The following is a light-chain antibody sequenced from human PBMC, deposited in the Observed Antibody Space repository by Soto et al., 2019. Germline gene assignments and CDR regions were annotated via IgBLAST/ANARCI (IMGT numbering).Light chain of an antibody. Sequence: QSVLTQTPSVSGAPGQRVTISCTGSSSNIGAGYDVHWYQQLPGTAPKLLIYVNSNRPSGVPDRFSGSKSGTSASLAITGLQAEDEADYYCQSYDSSLSGHVVFGGGTKLTVL. CDR3: QSYDSSLSGHVV. CDR1: SSNIGAGYD. J-gene: IGLJ2*01. V-gene: IGLV1-40*01. CDR2: VNS.